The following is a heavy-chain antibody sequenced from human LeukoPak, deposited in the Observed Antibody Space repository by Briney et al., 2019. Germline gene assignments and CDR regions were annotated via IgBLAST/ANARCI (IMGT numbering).Heavy chain of an antibody. J-gene: IGHJ4*02. Sequence: RPSETLSLSCTFSVGSISSYYWGSIRQPPGKGVELIGYIYYSGTTNYNPSLKSRVTISVDTSKNQFSLKLRSVTGADTAVYYCARGVYMAAAQYGYWGQGTLVTVSS. CDR3: ARGVYMAAAQYGY. CDR1: VGSISSYY. D-gene: IGHD6-13*01. CDR2: IYYSGTT. V-gene: IGHV4-59*01.